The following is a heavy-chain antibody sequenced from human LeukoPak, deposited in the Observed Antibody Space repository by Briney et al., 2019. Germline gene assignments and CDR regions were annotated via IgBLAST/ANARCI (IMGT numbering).Heavy chain of an antibody. CDR1: GFTFSSYW. D-gene: IGHD1-1*01. CDR2: IKEDGSEK. V-gene: IGHV3-7*01. CDR3: ARENWYLDY. J-gene: IGHJ4*02. Sequence: GGTLRLFCAVSGFTFSSYWMTWVRQAPGKGLEWVASIKEDGSEKYYEDSVKGRFTISRDNAKNSLYLQMNSLRAEDTAVYYCARENWYLDYWGQGTLVTVSS.